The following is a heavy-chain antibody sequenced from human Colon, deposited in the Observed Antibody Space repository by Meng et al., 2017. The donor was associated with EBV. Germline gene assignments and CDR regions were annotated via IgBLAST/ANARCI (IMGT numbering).Heavy chain of an antibody. CDR3: ARRGPSGNFSP. J-gene: IGHJ5*02. D-gene: IGHD3-10*01. CDR2: THHRGNT. CDR1: GGPLRDYY. V-gene: IGHV4-34*01. Sequence: WGAGLLKPPEPLPRSCAVYGGPLRDYYWPWIRHPPGKGLEWIGETHHRGNTKYNPSLKSRVTISLDTSKKQFSLKVSSVTAADSAVYYCARRGPSGNFSPWSQGALVTVSS.